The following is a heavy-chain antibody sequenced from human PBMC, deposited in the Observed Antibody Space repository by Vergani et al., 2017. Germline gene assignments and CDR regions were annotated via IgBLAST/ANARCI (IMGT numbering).Heavy chain of an antibody. Sequence: QVQLQELGPGLVKPSETLSLTCTVSGGSISSSYWSWIRQPPGTGLEWIGYIYYSGSTNYNPSLKSRVTISVDTSKKQCSLRRGAGTAADTAVEYCAGGQLVGTVRYWGEGTLVTVSS. CDR3: AGGQLVGTVRY. D-gene: IGHD6-13*01. CDR2: IYYSGST. V-gene: IGHV4-59*01. CDR1: GGSISSSY. J-gene: IGHJ4*02.